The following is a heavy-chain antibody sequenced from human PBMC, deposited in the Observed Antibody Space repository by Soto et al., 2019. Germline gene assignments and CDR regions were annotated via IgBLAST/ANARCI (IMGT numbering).Heavy chain of an antibody. CDR1: GFTFSTYA. V-gene: IGHV3-23*01. D-gene: IGHD2-2*01. CDR2: ISDSGTGT. Sequence: GGSLRLSCAASGFTFSTYAMIRVRQAPGKGLEWVSAISDSGTGTYYADSVRGRFTISRDNSKNTLYLQMNSLRAEDTAVYFCAKDSCITTSCYVDYWGQGTPVTVSS. CDR3: AKDSCITTSCYVDY. J-gene: IGHJ4*02.